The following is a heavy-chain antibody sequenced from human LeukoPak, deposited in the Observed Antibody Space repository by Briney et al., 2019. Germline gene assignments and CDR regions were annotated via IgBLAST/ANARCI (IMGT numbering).Heavy chain of an antibody. CDR1: GFTFSSYW. Sequence: GGSLRLSCAASGFTFSSYWMSWVRQAPGKGLEWVANIRQDGSEKYYVDSVKGRFTFSRDNAKNSLYLQMNSLRAEDTAVYYCARGPSTGYYFDYWGQGTLVTVSS. CDR2: IRQDGSEK. CDR3: ARGPSTGYYFDY. J-gene: IGHJ4*02. V-gene: IGHV3-7*01.